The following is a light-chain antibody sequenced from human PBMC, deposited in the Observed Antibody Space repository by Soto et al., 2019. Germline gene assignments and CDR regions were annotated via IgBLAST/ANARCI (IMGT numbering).Light chain of an antibody. V-gene: IGLV2-23*01. CDR1: SSDVGSYNL. CDR3: CSYAGSSTFL. J-gene: IGLJ2*01. CDR2: EGS. Sequence: QSALTQPASVPGSPGQSITISCTGTSSDVGSYNLVSWYQQHPGKAPKLMIYEGSKRPSGVSNRFSGSKSGNTASLTISGLQAEDEADYYCCSYAGSSTFLFGGGTKLTVL.